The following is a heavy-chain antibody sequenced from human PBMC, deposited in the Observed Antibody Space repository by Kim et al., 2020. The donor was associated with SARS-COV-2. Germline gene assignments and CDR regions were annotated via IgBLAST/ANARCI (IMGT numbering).Heavy chain of an antibody. Sequence: SETLSLTCAVYGGSFSGYYRGWIRQPPGKGLEWIGEINHSGSTNYNPSLKSRVTISVDTSKNQFSLKLSSVTAADTAVYYCARARIAATTHWFDPWGQGT. CDR1: GGSFSGYY. D-gene: IGHD6-13*01. J-gene: IGHJ5*02. V-gene: IGHV4-34*01. CDR2: INHSGST. CDR3: ARARIAATTHWFDP.